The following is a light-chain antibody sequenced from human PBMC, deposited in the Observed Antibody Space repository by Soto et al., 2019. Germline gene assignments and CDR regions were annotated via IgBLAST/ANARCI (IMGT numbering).Light chain of an antibody. CDR1: QTVLYSANNKNC. CDR2: WAS. Sequence: DIVMTQSPDSLAVSLGERATINCKSSQTVLYSANNKNCLAWYQQKPGQPPKLLIYWASTRESGVPDRFSGSGSGTDFTLTISSLQAEDVAVYYCQQYLSTPLAFGGGNKVEIK. V-gene: IGKV4-1*01. J-gene: IGKJ4*01. CDR3: QQYLSTPLA.